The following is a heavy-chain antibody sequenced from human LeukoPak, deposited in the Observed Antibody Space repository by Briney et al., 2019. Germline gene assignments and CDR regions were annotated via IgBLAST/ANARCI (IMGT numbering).Heavy chain of an antibody. CDR2: IIPIFGTA. D-gene: IGHD4-11*01. Sequence: GASVTLSFKASGGTFISYAISWVRQAPGQGLEWMGGIIPIFGTANYAQKFQGRLTITADESTSTAYMELSSLRSEDTAVYYCARSSNGGSSDYWGQGTLVTVSS. V-gene: IGHV1-69*13. J-gene: IGHJ4*02. CDR3: ARSSNGGSSDY. CDR1: GGTFISYA.